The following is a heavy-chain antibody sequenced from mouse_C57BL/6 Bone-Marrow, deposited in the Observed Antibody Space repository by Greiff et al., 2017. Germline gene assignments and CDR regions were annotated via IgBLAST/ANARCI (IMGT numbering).Heavy chain of an antibody. V-gene: IGHV1-81*01. CDR3: ARSPYNYGSRGFDY. Sequence: VQLQQSGAELARPGASVKLSCKASGYTFTSYGISWVKQRTGQGLEWIGEIYPRSGNTYYNEKFKGKATLTADKSSSTAYMELRSLPSEDSAVYFCARSPYNYGSRGFDYWGQGTTLTFSS. CDR1: GYTFTSYG. CDR2: IYPRSGNT. J-gene: IGHJ2*01. D-gene: IGHD1-1*01.